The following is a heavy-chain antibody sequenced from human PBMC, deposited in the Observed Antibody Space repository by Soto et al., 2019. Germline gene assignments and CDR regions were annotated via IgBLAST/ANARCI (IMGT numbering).Heavy chain of an antibody. J-gene: IGHJ6*03. CDR3: ARQSYYDFWSGYYSPSYYYYMDV. CDR1: GGSISSYY. CDR2: IYYSGST. Sequence: SETLSLTCTVPGGSISSYYWSWIRQPPGKGLEWIGYIYYSGSTNYNPSLKSRVTISVDTSKNQFSLKLSSVTAADTAVYYCARQSYYDFWSGYYSPSYYYYMDVRGKGTTGTV. D-gene: IGHD3-3*01. V-gene: IGHV4-59*08.